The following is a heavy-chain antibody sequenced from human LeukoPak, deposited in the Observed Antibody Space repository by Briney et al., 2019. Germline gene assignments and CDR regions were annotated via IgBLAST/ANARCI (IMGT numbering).Heavy chain of an antibody. J-gene: IGHJ4*02. V-gene: IGHV4-59*08. CDR1: GGSISSYY. D-gene: IGHD5-12*01. CDR3: ARAGDSGYHFDY. Sequence: PSETLSLTCTVSGGSISSYYWSWIRQPPGKGLEWIGDIYYSGSTDYNPSLKSRVTISVDTSKNQFSLKLSSVTAADTAVYYCARAGDSGYHFDYWGQGTLVTVSS. CDR2: IYYSGST.